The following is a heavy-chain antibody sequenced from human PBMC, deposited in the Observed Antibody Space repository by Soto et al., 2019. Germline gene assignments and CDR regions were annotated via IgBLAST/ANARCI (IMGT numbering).Heavy chain of an antibody. CDR2: ISSSGSTT. CDR1: GFTFSSYE. V-gene: IGHV3-48*03. CDR3: ATETVAHTWGFDY. J-gene: IGHJ4*02. Sequence: GGSLRLSCAASGFTFSSYEMDWGRQAPGKGLEWVSYISSSGSTTYYADSVKGRFTISRDNAKNSLYLQMNSLRAEDTAVYYCATETVAHTWGFDYWGQGTLVTVSS. D-gene: IGHD1-26*01.